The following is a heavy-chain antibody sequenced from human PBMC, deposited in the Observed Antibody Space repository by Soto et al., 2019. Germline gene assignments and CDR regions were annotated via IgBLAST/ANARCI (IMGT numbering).Heavy chain of an antibody. CDR2: ISSSSSYI. CDR3: AGDIGEYYDFWSGYSWFDP. CDR1: GFTFSSYS. V-gene: IGHV3-21*01. Sequence: RGSLRLSCAASGFTFSSYSMNWVRQAPGKGLEWVSSISSSSSYIYYADSVKGRFTISRDNAKNSLYLQMNSLRAEDTAVYYCAGDIGEYYDFWSGYSWFDPWGQGTLVTVSS. J-gene: IGHJ5*02. D-gene: IGHD3-3*01.